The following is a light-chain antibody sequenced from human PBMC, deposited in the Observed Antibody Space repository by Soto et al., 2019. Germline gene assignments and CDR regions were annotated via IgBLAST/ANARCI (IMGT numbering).Light chain of an antibody. J-gene: IGKJ4*01. V-gene: IGKV3-20*01. Sequence: EIVLTQSPGTLSLSPGERATLSCRASQSVSSSFLAWYQQKPGQAPRLLIYGASSRATGIPDRFSGSGSGTDFTLTNSRLEPEDVAVYYCQQYGSSPLTFGGGTKGEIK. CDR1: QSVSSSF. CDR3: QQYGSSPLT. CDR2: GAS.